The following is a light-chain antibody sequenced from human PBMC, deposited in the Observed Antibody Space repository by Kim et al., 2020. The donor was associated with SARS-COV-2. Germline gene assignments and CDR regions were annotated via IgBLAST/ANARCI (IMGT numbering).Light chain of an antibody. CDR3: QQYGSSPPYT. J-gene: IGKJ2*01. CDR1: QSFSNSY. V-gene: IGKV3-20*01. CDR2: GAS. Sequence: EIVLTQSPGTLSLSPGERATLSCRASQSFSNSYLAWYQQKPGQAPRLLIYGASSRATGIPDRFSGSGSGTDFTLTISRLEPEDFAVYYCQQYGSSPPYTFGQGTKVDIK.